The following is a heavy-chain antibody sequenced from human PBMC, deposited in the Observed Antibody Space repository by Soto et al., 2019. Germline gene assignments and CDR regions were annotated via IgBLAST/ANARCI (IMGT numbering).Heavy chain of an antibody. CDR2: IYHSGST. Sequence: SETLSLTCAVSGGSISSSNWWSWVRQPPGKGLEWIGEIYHSGSTNYNPSLKGRVTISLDTSKSQVSLNLTSVTAADTAVYYCARLGGYYQAFDTWGQGTLVTVSS. D-gene: IGHD3-22*01. CDR3: ARLGGYYQAFDT. CDR1: GGSISSSNW. J-gene: IGHJ4*02. V-gene: IGHV4-4*02.